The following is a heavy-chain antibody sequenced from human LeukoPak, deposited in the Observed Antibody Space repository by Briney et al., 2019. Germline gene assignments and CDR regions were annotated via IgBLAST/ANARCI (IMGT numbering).Heavy chain of an antibody. J-gene: IGHJ4*02. CDR1: GYSISSGYY. CDR2: IYHSGST. Sequence: SETLSLTCAVSGYSISSGYYWGWIRQPPGKGLEWIGSIYHSGSTYYNPSLKSRVTISVDTSKNQLSLKLSSVTAADTAVYYCARARSGSGSYYNRGYFDYWGQGTLVTVSS. D-gene: IGHD3-10*01. V-gene: IGHV4-38-2*01. CDR3: ARARSGSGSYYNRGYFDY.